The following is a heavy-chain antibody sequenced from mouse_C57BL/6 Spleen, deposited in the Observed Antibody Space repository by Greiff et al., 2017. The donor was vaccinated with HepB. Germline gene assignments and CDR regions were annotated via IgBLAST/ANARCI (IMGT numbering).Heavy chain of an antibody. CDR1: GYAFSSSW. CDR2: IYPGDGDT. Sequence: QVQLQQSGPELVKPGASVKISCKASGYAFSSSWMNWVKQRPGKGLEWIGRIYPGDGDTNYNGKFKGKATLTADKSSSTAYMQLSSLTSEDSAVYFCARKPSLYYGSSYFDYWGQGTTLTVSS. J-gene: IGHJ2*01. V-gene: IGHV1-82*01. CDR3: ARKPSLYYGSSYFDY. D-gene: IGHD1-1*01.